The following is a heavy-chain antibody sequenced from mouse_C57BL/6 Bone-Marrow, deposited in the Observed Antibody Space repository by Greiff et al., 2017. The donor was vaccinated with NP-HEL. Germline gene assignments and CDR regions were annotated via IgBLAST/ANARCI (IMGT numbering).Heavy chain of an antibody. V-gene: IGHV1-64*01. Sequence: VKLVESGAELVKPGASVKLSCKASGYTFTSYWMHWVKQRPGQGLEWIGMIHPNSGSTNYNEKFKSKATLTVDKSSSTAYMQLSSLTSEDSAVYYCARRRRQLRFAYWGQGTLVTVSA. D-gene: IGHD3-2*02. J-gene: IGHJ3*01. CDR3: ARRRRQLRFAY. CDR2: IHPNSGST. CDR1: GYTFTSYW.